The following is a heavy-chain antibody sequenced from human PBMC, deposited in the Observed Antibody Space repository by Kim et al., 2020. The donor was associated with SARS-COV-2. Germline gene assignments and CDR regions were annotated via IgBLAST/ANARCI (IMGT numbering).Heavy chain of an antibody. D-gene: IGHD4-17*01. Sequence: SETLSLTCTVSGGSISSYYWSWIRQPAGKGLEWIGRIYTSGSTNYNPSLKSRVTMSVDTSKNQFSLKLSSVTAADTAVYYCARDYGDYVSGNWFDPWGQGTLVTVSS. J-gene: IGHJ5*02. V-gene: IGHV4-4*07. CDR1: GGSISSYY. CDR2: IYTSGST. CDR3: ARDYGDYVSGNWFDP.